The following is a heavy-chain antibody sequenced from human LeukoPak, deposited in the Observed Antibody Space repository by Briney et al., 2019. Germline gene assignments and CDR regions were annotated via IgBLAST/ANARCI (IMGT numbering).Heavy chain of an antibody. CDR3: AREVGEMATTLDY. D-gene: IGHD5-24*01. V-gene: IGHV3-30*01. Sequence: TGGSLRLSCAASGFTFSSYAMHWVRQAPGKGLEWVAVISYDGSNKYYADSVKGRFTISRDNFKNTLYLQMNSLRAEDTAVYYCAREVGEMATTLDYWGQGTLVTVSS. J-gene: IGHJ4*02. CDR1: GFTFSSYA. CDR2: ISYDGSNK.